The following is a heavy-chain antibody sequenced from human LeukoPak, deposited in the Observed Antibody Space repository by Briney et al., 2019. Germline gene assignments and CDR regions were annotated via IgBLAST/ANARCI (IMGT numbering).Heavy chain of an antibody. J-gene: IGHJ4*02. D-gene: IGHD6-19*01. CDR2: INPSGGST. CDR3: ARDQSSGWSYFDY. CDR1: GYTFTSYY. Sequence: ASVKVSCTASGYTFTSYYMHWVRQAPGQGLECMGIINPSGGSTSYAQKFQGRVTMTRDTSTSTVYMELSSLRSEDTAVYYCARDQSSGWSYFDYWGQGTLVTVSS. V-gene: IGHV1-46*01.